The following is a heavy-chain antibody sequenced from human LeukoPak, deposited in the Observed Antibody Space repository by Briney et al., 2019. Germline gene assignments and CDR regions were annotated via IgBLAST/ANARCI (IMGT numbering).Heavy chain of an antibody. CDR1: GDSISSYY. CDR2: IYYSGST. V-gene: IGHV4-59*01. Sequence: TSETLSLTCTVSGDSISSYYWSWIRQPPGKGLEWIGYIYYSGSTNYDPSLKSRVTISVDTSKNQFSLKLSSVTAADTAVYYCARVSRTYYGMDVWGQGTTVTVSS. D-gene: IGHD2-8*01. J-gene: IGHJ6*02. CDR3: ARVSRTYYGMDV.